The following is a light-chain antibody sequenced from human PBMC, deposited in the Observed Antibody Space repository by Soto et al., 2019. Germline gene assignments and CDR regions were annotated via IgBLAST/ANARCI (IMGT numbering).Light chain of an antibody. V-gene: IGLV3-21*02. CDR1: SIGSKR. Sequence: SYELTQVPSVSVAPGQTARITCGGSSIGSKRVNWYQQKPGQAPGLVVYDDSDRPSGIPERFSGSNSGDTATLTISRVEAGDEADYYCQVWDNNNYRLVFGAGTKVTVL. J-gene: IGLJ1*01. CDR2: DDS. CDR3: QVWDNNNYRLV.